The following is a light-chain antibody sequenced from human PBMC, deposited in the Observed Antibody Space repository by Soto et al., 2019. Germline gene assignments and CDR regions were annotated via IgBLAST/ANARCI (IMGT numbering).Light chain of an antibody. V-gene: IGLV2-14*01. J-gene: IGLJ1*01. Sequence: QSVLTQPASVSGSPGQSIIISCTGTSGDIGSYNRVSWYQQHPGKAPKLVIYEVTDRPSGVPNRFSGSKSGNTASLTISGIKAEDEAESYCSSYTNINTRACVFGTGTTVTVL. CDR1: SGDIGSYNR. CDR3: SSYTNINTRACV. CDR2: EVT.